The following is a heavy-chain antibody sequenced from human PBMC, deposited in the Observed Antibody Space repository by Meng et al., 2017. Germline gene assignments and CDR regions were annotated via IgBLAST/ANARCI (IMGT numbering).Heavy chain of an antibody. CDR1: GGSISSGSYY. V-gene: IGHV4-61*10. Sequence: SETLSLTCTVSGGSISSGSYYWSWIRQPAGKGLEWIGYIYYSGSTNYNPPLKSRVTISVDTSKNQFSLKLSSVTAADTAVYYCARGGGKYCSSTSCYWVYFDYWGQGTLVTVSS. D-gene: IGHD2-2*01. J-gene: IGHJ4*02. CDR2: IYYSGST. CDR3: ARGGGKYCSSTSCYWVYFDY.